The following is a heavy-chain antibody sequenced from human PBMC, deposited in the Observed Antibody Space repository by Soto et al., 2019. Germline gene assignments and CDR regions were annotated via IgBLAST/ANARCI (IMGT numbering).Heavy chain of an antibody. CDR3: ARGGLAAAAKGYFDY. J-gene: IGHJ4*02. CDR2: INAGNGNT. CDR1: GYTFTSYA. V-gene: IGHV1-3*01. D-gene: IGHD6-13*01. Sequence: ASVKVSCKASGYTFTSYAMHWLRQAPGQRLEWMGWINAGNGNTKYSQKFQGRVTITRDTSASTAYMELSSLRSEDTAVYYCARGGLAAAAKGYFDYWGQGTLVTVSS.